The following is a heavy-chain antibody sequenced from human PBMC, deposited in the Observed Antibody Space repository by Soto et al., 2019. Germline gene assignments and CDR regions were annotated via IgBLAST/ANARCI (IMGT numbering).Heavy chain of an antibody. V-gene: IGHV4-30-2*01. CDR2: IYHSGST. CDR3: ARGYYDSSGYYPPYFDY. Sequence: TSETLSLTCAVSGGSISSGGYSWSWIRQPPGKGLEWIGYIYHSGSTYYNPSLKSRVTISVDRSKNQFSLKLSSVTAADTAVYYCARGYYDSSGYYPPYFDYWGQGTLVTVSS. CDR1: GGSISSGGYS. J-gene: IGHJ4*02. D-gene: IGHD3-22*01.